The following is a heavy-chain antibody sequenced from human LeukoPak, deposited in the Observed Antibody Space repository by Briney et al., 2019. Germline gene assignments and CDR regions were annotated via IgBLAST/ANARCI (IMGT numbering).Heavy chain of an antibody. CDR3: ARDRRVGVATRLYFDY. D-gene: IGHD5-12*01. Sequence: SETLSLTCTVSGGSISSSSYYWDWIRQPPGKGLEWIGSIYYSGSTYYNPSLKSRVTISVDTSKNQFSLKLSSVTAADTAVYYCARDRRVGVATRLYFDYWGQGTLVTVSS. J-gene: IGHJ4*02. V-gene: IGHV4-39*07. CDR1: GGSISSSSYY. CDR2: IYYSGST.